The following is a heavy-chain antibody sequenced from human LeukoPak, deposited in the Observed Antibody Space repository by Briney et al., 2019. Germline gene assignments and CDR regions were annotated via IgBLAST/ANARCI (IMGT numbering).Heavy chain of an antibody. D-gene: IGHD5-18*01. J-gene: IGHJ4*02. CDR3: ARWDTAVSNGFDY. CDR1: GGSISSYF. CDR2: ISYSGST. Sequence: KASETLSLTCTVSGGSISSYFWSWVRQPPGKGLEWIAYISYSGSTNYNPSLKSRVTISVDTSKNLFSLKLSSVTAADTAFYYCARWDTAVSNGFDYWGQGTLVTVSS. V-gene: IGHV4-59*01.